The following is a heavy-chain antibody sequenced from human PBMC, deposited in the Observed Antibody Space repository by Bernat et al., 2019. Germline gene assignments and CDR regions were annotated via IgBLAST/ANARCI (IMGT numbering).Heavy chain of an antibody. V-gene: IGHV4-59*01. Sequence: QVQLQESGPGLVKPSETLSLTCTVSGGSISSYYWSWIRQPPGKGLEWIGYIYYSGSTNYNPSLKSRVTISVDTSKNQFSLKLSSVTAADTAVYYCARVITVTTNYYYYGMDVWGQGTTVTVSS. CDR2: IYYSGST. J-gene: IGHJ6*02. D-gene: IGHD4-11*01. CDR3: ARVITVTTNYYYYGMDV. CDR1: GGSISSYY.